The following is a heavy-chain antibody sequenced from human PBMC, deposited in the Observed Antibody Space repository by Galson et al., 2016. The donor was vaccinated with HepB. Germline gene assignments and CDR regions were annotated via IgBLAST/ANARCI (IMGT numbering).Heavy chain of an antibody. D-gene: IGHD5-12*01. Sequence: SLRLSCAASGLTFSDHYMDWVRQAPGKGLEWVGRIRDKANNYTTEYAASVEGRFSVSTDESKNSLYLQMNSLETEDTAVYYCVKPTNSDAFHIWGQGTMVTVSS. CDR3: VKPTNSDAFHI. V-gene: IGHV3-72*01. CDR1: GLTFSDHY. J-gene: IGHJ3*02. CDR2: IRDKANNYTT.